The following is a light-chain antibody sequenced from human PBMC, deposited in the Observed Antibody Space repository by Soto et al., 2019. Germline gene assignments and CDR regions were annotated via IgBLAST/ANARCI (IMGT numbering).Light chain of an antibody. CDR3: QAWDSSTFDV. V-gene: IGLV3-1*01. CDR2: QGD. J-gene: IGLJ1*01. Sequence: SYELTQPPSVSVSPGQTARITCSGDTLGDKYASWYQQKPGQSPVLVIYQGDKRPSGIPERFSGSWSGNTATLTISGTQAMDEGDYYCQAWDSSTFDVFGTGTKLTVL. CDR1: TLGDKY.